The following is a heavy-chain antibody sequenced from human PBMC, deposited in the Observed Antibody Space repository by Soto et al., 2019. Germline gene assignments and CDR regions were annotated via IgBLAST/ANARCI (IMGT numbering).Heavy chain of an antibody. CDR2: IKQDGSEK. D-gene: IGHD1-26*01. CDR3: ARDQQWELLVYDY. J-gene: IGHJ4*02. CDR1: GFTFSSYW. Sequence: WGSLRLSCAASGFTFSSYWMSWVRQAPGKGLEWVANIKQDGSEKYYVDSVKGRFTIPRDNAKNSLYLQMNSLRAEDTAVYYCARDQQWELLVYDYWGQGTLVTVSS. V-gene: IGHV3-7*01.